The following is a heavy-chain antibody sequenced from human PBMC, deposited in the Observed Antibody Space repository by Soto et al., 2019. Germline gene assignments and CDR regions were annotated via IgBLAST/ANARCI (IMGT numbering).Heavy chain of an antibody. D-gene: IGHD2-15*01. Sequence: ASVKVSCKASGGTFSSYAISWVRQAPGQGLEWMGGIIPIFGTANYAQKFQGRVTITADESTSTAYMELSSLRSEDTAVYYCARGRIILLARNYYYYGMDVWGQGTTVTVSS. CDR1: GGTFSSYA. CDR2: IIPIFGTA. J-gene: IGHJ6*02. V-gene: IGHV1-69*13. CDR3: ARGRIILLARNYYYYGMDV.